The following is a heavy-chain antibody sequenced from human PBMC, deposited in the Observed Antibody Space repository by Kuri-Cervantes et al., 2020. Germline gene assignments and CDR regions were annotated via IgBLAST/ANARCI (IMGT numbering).Heavy chain of an antibody. CDR2: IIPIFGTA. V-gene: IGHV1-69*06. Sequence: SVKVSCKASGGTFSSYAISWVRQAPGQGLEWMGGIIPIFGTANYAQKFQGRVTITADKSTSTAYMELSSLRSEDTAVYYCARAPPVDTAMVGFDYWGQGTLVTVSS. CDR1: GGTFSSYA. D-gene: IGHD5-18*01. CDR3: ARAPPVDTAMVGFDY. J-gene: IGHJ4*02.